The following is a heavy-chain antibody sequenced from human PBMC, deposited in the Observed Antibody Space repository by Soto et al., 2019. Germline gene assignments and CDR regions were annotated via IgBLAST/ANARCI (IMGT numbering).Heavy chain of an antibody. CDR3: DSGGDDSDHNPFDV. CDR1: GYIFTSYW. D-gene: IGHD3-10*01. Sequence: GESLKISFQGSGYIFTSYWIGCVRQMPGKVLEWMGIIYPGDSDTRYSPSFQGQVTISADKSINTAYLQWSSLKASETAIYYCDSGGDDSDHNPFDVWALATILTASS. J-gene: IGHJ3*01. CDR2: IYPGDSDT. V-gene: IGHV5-51*01.